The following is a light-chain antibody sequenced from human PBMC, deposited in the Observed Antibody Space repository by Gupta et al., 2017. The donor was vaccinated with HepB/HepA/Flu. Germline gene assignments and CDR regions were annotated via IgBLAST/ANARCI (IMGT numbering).Light chain of an antibody. V-gene: IGLV2-14*01. CDR3: SSYTGSSTLV. Sequence: QSALTQPASVSGPPGQSITISCTGTSSDVGGYNYVSWYQQHPGKAPKLMIYDVSNRPSGVSNRFSGSKSGNTASMTISGLQAEDEADYYCSSYTGSSTLVFGGGTKLTVL. CDR2: DVS. CDR1: SSDVGGYNY. J-gene: IGLJ2*01.